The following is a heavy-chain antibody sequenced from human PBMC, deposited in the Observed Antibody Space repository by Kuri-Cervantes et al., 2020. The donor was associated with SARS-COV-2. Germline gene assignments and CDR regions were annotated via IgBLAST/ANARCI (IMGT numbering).Heavy chain of an antibody. D-gene: IGHD3-3*01. CDR1: GGSISSYY. CDR3: ARAGEWLFGDAFDI. CDR2: IYYSGST. Sequence: SETLSLTCTVSGGSISSYYWSWIRQPPGKGLEWIGYIYYSGSTNYNPSLKSRVTISVDTSKNQFSLKLSSVTAADTAVYYCARAGEWLFGDAFDIWGRGTMVTVSS. V-gene: IGHV4-59*01. J-gene: IGHJ3*02.